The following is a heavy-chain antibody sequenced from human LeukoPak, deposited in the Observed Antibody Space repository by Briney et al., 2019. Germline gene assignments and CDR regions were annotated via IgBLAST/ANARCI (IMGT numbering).Heavy chain of an antibody. Sequence: ASVKVSCKVSGYTFTDYYMHCVQQAPGKGLEWMGLVDPEDGETIYAEKFQGRVTITADTSTDTAYMELSSLRSEDTAVYYCATVGRWGSRVDYWGQGTLVTVSS. D-gene: IGHD7-27*01. CDR1: GYTFTDYY. CDR2: VDPEDGET. V-gene: IGHV1-69-2*01. J-gene: IGHJ4*02. CDR3: ATVGRWGSRVDY.